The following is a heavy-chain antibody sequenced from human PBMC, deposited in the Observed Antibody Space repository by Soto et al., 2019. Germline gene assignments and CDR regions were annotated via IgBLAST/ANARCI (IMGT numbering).Heavy chain of an antibody. V-gene: IGHV4-39*01. D-gene: IGHD1-26*01. CDR3: ARTSGSYLYYFDY. CDR1: GGSISSSSYY. J-gene: IGHJ4*02. Sequence: SETLSLTCTVSGGSISSSSYYWGWIRQPPGKGLEWIGSIYYCGSTYYNPSLKSRVTISVDTSKKPFSLKLSSVTAAETAVYYCARTSGSYLYYFDYWGQGTLVTV. CDR2: IYYCGST.